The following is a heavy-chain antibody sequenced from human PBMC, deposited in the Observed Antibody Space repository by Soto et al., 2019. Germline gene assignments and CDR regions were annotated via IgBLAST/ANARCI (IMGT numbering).Heavy chain of an antibody. V-gene: IGHV3-74*01. Sequence: GGSLRLSCAASGFTFSNYWMHWVRQAPGKGLVWVSRINSDGSNTTYADSVRGRFTISRDNAKKTLYLQMNSLRPEDTVIYYCARDATYCTGACYSLFNLDCWGQGTLVTVSS. CDR3: ARDATYCTGACYSLFNLDC. D-gene: IGHD2-21*02. CDR2: INSDGSNT. CDR1: GFTFSNYW. J-gene: IGHJ4*02.